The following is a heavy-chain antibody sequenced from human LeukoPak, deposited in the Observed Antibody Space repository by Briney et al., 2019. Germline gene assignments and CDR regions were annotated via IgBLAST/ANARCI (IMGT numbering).Heavy chain of an antibody. D-gene: IGHD6-13*01. V-gene: IGHV7-4-1*02. Sequence: AASVKVSCKASGYTFTRYAMNWVRQAPGQGLEWMGWINTNTGNPTYAQGFTGRFVFSLDTSVSTAYLQISSLKAEDTAVYYCARVEWGKRYSSSWFSFDYWGQGTLVTVSS. CDR2: INTNTGNP. J-gene: IGHJ4*02. CDR3: ARVEWGKRYSSSWFSFDY. CDR1: GYTFTRYA.